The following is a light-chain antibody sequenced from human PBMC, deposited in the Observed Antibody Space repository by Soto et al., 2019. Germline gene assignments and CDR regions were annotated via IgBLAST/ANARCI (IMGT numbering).Light chain of an antibody. CDR2: GAS. CDR1: QSVSSSY. CDR3: QRYNNWPLT. Sequence: EIVLTQSPGTLSLSPGERATLSCRASQSVSSSYLAWYQQKPGQAPRLLIYGASSRATVIPDRFSGSGSGTDFTLTISRLEPEDFAIYYCQRYNNWPLTFGGGTKVESK. V-gene: IGKV3-20*01. J-gene: IGKJ4*01.